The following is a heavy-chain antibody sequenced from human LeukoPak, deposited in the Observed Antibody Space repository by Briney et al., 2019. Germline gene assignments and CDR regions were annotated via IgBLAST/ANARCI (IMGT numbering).Heavy chain of an antibody. CDR1: GGSFSDYY. D-gene: IGHD3-10*01. CDR3: ARRVKVNYVGWFGEDNYHYYMDV. Sequence: PSETLSLTCAVYGGSFSDYYWSWIRQSPDKGLEWMGEISHSGSANYNPSLKSRVTISVDTSKNQFSLKLSSVTAADTAVYYCARRVKVNYVGWFGEDNYHYYMDVWAKGTPVTVSS. V-gene: IGHV4-34*01. CDR2: ISHSGSA. J-gene: IGHJ6*03.